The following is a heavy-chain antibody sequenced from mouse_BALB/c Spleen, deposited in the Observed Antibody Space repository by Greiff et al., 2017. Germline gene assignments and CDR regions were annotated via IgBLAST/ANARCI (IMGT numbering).Heavy chain of an antibody. CDR3: ARDGYFYAMDY. J-gene: IGHJ4*01. CDR1: GFTFSSFG. D-gene: IGHD2-3*01. CDR2: ISSGSSTI. Sequence: EVQVVESGGGLVQPGGSRKLSCAASGFTFSSFGMHWVRQAPEKGLEWVAYISSGSSTIYYADTVKGRFTISRDNPKNTLFLQMTSLRSEDTAMYYCARDGYFYAMDYWGQGTSVTVSS. V-gene: IGHV5-17*02.